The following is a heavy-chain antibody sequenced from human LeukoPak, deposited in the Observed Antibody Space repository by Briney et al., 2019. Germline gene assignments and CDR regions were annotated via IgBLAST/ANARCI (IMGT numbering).Heavy chain of an antibody. CDR2: ISWNSGSI. Sequence: GGSLRLSCAASGFTFSSYWMHWVRQAPGKVLEWVSGISWNSGSIGYADSVKGRFTISRDNAKNSLYLQMNSLRAEDMALYYCAKDQIAVAGWTFDYWGQGTLVTVSS. CDR1: GFTFSSYW. CDR3: AKDQIAVAGWTFDY. D-gene: IGHD6-19*01. J-gene: IGHJ4*02. V-gene: IGHV3-9*03.